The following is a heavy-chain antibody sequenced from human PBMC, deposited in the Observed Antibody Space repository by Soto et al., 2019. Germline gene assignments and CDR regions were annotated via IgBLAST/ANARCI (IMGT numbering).Heavy chain of an antibody. V-gene: IGHV1-69*01. J-gene: IGHJ6*02. CDR2: IIPIFGTA. CDR3: ASDAITGTRYYGMDV. D-gene: IGHD1-7*01. Sequence: VKISFKASGGTFISYAISWVRQAPGQGLEWMGGIIPIFGTANYAQKFQGRVTITADESTSTAYMELSSLRSEDTAVYYCASDAITGTRYYGMDVWGQGTTVTVSS. CDR1: GGTFISYA.